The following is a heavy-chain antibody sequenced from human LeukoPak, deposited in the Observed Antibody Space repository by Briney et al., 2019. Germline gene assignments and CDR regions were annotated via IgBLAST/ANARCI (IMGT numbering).Heavy chain of an antibody. CDR2: ISAYNGNT. V-gene: IGHV1-18*01. CDR1: GYTFTSYG. Sequence: GASVTVSCTASGYTFTSYGISWVRQAPGQGLEWMGWISAYNGNTNYAQKLQGRVTMTTDTSTSTAYMELRSLRSDDTAVYYCARVEGWIKIHPFDYWGQGTLVTVSS. D-gene: IGHD2-15*01. J-gene: IGHJ4*02. CDR3: ARVEGWIKIHPFDY.